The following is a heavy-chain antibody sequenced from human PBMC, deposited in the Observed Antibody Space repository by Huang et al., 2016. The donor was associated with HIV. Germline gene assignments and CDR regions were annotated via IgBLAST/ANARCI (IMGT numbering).Heavy chain of an antibody. D-gene: IGHD6-13*01. CDR3: ARGFSSWPISDY. V-gene: IGHV7-4-1*02. Sequence: QVQLVQSGSELKKPGASVKVSCKAAGYTFTNYAMTWVRQAHGQGLEWMGWNSTNPGNPTYAQGVTGRFFFSLDTSVSTAYLQSSSLKAEDTAMYYCARGFSSWPISDYWGQGTLVTVSS. J-gene: IGHJ4*02. CDR2: NSTNPGNP. CDR1: GYTFTNYA.